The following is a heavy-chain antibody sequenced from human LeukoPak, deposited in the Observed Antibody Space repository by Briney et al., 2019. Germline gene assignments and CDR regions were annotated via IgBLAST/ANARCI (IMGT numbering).Heavy chain of an antibody. D-gene: IGHD6-13*01. CDR1: GYSISSCYY. CDR2: IYHSGST. CDR3: ARRLQQSRAFDI. Sequence: SETLSLTCAVSGYSISSCYYWGWIRQPPGKGLEWIGSIYHSGSTYYNPSLKSRVTISVDTSKNQFSLKLSSVTAADTAIYYCARRLQQSRAFDIWGQGTMVTVSS. V-gene: IGHV4-38-2*01. J-gene: IGHJ3*02.